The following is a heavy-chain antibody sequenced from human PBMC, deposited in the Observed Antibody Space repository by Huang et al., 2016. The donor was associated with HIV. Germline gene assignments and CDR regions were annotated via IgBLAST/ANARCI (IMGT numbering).Heavy chain of an antibody. CDR2: IYPGDSDT. V-gene: IGHV5-51*01. Sequence: EVQLVQSGAEVKKPGESLKISCQGSGYSFNTYWLAWVRQMPGKGPEGMGIIYPGDSDTRYSPSFQGQVSISADKSIDTAYLQWRSLKASDTAMYYCARKFSSTWYRAFDLWGQGTMVTVSS. CDR3: ARKFSSTWYRAFDL. D-gene: IGHD6-13*01. CDR1: GYSFNTYW. J-gene: IGHJ3*01.